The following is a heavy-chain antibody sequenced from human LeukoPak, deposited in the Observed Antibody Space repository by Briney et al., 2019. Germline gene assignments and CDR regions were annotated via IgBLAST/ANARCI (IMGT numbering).Heavy chain of an antibody. CDR3: ARGRADFWSGHVPGDGLDI. CDR2: IGTDDET. V-gene: IGHV3-13*01. CDR1: GFIFSSYE. J-gene: IGHJ3*02. D-gene: IGHD3-3*01. Sequence: PGGSLRLSCSASGFIFSSYEMHWVRQAPGKGLEWVSLIGTDDETHYSGSVKGRFTVFRENVLGSFYLQMNSLRAGDTAVYYCARGRADFWSGHVPGDGLDIWGQGTMVIVSS.